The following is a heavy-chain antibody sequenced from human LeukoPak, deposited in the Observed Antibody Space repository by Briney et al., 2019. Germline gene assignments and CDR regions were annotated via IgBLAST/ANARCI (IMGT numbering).Heavy chain of an antibody. CDR2: ISYDGSNK. CDR3: AKDSWYCTNGVCYHFDY. J-gene: IGHJ4*02. CDR1: GFIFNNYG. D-gene: IGHD2-8*01. Sequence: PGGSLRLSCAASGFIFNNYGMHWVRQAPGKGLEWVTVISYDGSNKDYADSVKGRFTISRDNSKNTLYLQMNSLRAEDTAVYYCAKDSWYCTNGVCYHFDYWGQGTLVTVSS. V-gene: IGHV3-30*04.